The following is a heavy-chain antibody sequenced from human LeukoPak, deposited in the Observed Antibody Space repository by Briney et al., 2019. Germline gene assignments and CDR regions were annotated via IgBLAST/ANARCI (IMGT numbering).Heavy chain of an antibody. V-gene: IGHV3-74*01. CDR1: GFTVSSNY. CDR3: ATDQSIAGPTTADY. D-gene: IGHD1-26*01. Sequence: TGGSLRLSCAASGFTVSSNYMGWVRQAPGKGLVWVSRINTDASNTIYADSVKGRFTISRDNAKNTLYLQMNSLRAEDTAVYYCATDQSIAGPTTADYWGQGTLVTVSS. CDR2: INTDASNT. J-gene: IGHJ4*02.